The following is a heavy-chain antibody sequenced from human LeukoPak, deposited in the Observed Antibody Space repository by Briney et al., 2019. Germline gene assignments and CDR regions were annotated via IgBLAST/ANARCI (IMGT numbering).Heavy chain of an antibody. CDR3: ARDLGGYNYGYSFDY. V-gene: IGHV4-4*07. Sequence: SETLSLTCTVSGGSISSYYWSWIRQSAGKGLEWIGRIYSRGTTNYNPSLKSRVTMSVDTSKNQFSLKLFSVTAADTAVYYCARDLGGYNYGYSFDYWGQGTLVTVSS. CDR1: GGSISSYY. D-gene: IGHD5-18*01. CDR2: IYSRGTT. J-gene: IGHJ4*02.